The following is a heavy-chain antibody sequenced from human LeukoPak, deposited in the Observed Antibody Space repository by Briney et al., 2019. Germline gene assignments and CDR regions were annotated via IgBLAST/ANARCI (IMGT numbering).Heavy chain of an antibody. CDR3: ARHVFDY. CDR1: GFTFSDYA. Sequence: GRSLRLSCAASGFTFSDYAMHWVRQAPGKGLEWVAVIWYDGSNKYYADSVKGRFTISRDNSKNTVFLQMNSLRAEDTAVYHCARHVFDYWGQGTLVTVSS. V-gene: IGHV3-33*01. J-gene: IGHJ4*02. CDR2: IWYDGSNK.